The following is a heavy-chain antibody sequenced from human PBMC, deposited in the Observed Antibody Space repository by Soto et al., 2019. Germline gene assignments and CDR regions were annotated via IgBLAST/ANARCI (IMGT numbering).Heavy chain of an antibody. CDR2: MYHSGTK. CDR3: ARRGDRAAATNWFDP. D-gene: IGHD6-13*01. CDR1: GGSVSRGGYY. J-gene: IGHJ5*02. V-gene: IGHV4-39*01. Sequence: KTSETLSLTCSVSGGSVSRGGYYWGWIRQPPGKGLEWIGSMYHSGTKYYNPSLKSRVTISIDTSKNQVSLNLTSATALDTAVYYCARRGDRAAATNWFDPWGQGLMVTVYS.